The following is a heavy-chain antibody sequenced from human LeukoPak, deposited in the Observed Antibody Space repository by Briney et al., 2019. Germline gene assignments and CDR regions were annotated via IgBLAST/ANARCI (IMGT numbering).Heavy chain of an antibody. Sequence: GGSLRLSGAASGFSFSNHGIHWVRQAPGKGLEWVSLIWYDGSNKYYADSVKGRFTISRDDSKNTVYLQMNSLRAEDTAVYYCARDRRFGELLSGAFDIWGQGTMVTVSS. D-gene: IGHD3-10*01. V-gene: IGHV3-30*02. CDR3: ARDRRFGELLSGAFDI. CDR2: IWYDGSNK. CDR1: GFSFSNHG. J-gene: IGHJ3*02.